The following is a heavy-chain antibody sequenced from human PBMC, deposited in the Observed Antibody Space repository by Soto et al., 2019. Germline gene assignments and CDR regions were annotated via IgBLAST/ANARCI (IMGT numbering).Heavy chain of an antibody. Sequence: SETLSLTCAVYGGSFSGYYWSWIRQPPGKGLEWIGEINHSGSTNYNPSLKSRVTISVDTSKNQFSLKLSSVTAADTAVYYCARGEGYIAAAGTTRYGMDVWGQGTTVTVSS. V-gene: IGHV4-34*01. CDR1: GGSFSGYY. CDR2: INHSGST. D-gene: IGHD6-13*01. CDR3: ARGEGYIAAAGTTRYGMDV. J-gene: IGHJ6*02.